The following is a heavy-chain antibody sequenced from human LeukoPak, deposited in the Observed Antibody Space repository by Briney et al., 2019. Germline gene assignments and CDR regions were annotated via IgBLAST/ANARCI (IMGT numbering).Heavy chain of an antibody. CDR3: AKLPQYYDFWSGYSAGGTYYFDY. Sequence: GGSLRLSCAASGFTFSNYSMNWVRQAPGKGLEWVSYISSSSTIYYADSVKGRFTISRDNSKNTLYLQMNSLRAEDTAVYYCAKLPQYYDFWSGYSAGGTYYFDYWGQGTLVTVSS. CDR1: GFTFSNYS. D-gene: IGHD3-3*01. V-gene: IGHV3-48*04. CDR2: ISSSSTI. J-gene: IGHJ4*02.